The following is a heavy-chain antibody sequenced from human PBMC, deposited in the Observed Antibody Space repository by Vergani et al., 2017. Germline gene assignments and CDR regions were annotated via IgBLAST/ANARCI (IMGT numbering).Heavy chain of an antibody. CDR1: GGSFSGYY. D-gene: IGHD6-6*01. CDR2: INHSGST. CDR3: ARDAEYSSSSENWFDP. Sequence: QVQLQQWGAGLLKPSETLSLTCAVYGGSFSGYYWSWIRQPPGKGLEWIGEINHSGSTNYNPSLKSRVTISVDTSKNQFSLKLSSVTAADTAVYYCARDAEYSSSSENWFDPWGQGTLVTVSS. V-gene: IGHV4-34*01. J-gene: IGHJ5*02.